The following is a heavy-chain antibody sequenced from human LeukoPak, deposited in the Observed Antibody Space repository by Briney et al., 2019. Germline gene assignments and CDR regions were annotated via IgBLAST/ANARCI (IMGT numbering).Heavy chain of an antibody. CDR1: GFTFSNYG. CDR3: AKSYSYGVSGYFDS. V-gene: IGHV3-30*18. CDR2: ISYDGSNK. D-gene: IGHD5-18*01. J-gene: IGHJ4*02. Sequence: PGRSLRLSCAASGFTFSNYGMHWVRQAPGKGLEWVAFISYDGSNKYYADSVKGRFTISRDNSKSTLYLQMNSLRAEDTAVYYCAKSYSYGVSGYFDSWGQGTLVTVSS.